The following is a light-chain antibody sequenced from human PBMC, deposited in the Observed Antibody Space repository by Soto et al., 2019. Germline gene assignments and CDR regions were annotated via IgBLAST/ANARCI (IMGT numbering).Light chain of an antibody. J-gene: IGLJ1*01. Sequence: QSALTQPPSASGSPGQSVAISCTGTSSDVGGYNYVSWYQQHPGKAPKLMIYDVSERPSGVPDRFSGSKSGNTASLTVSGLQTEAEADYYCSSYAGTHVVFGTGTKLTVL. CDR1: SSDVGGYNY. CDR2: DVS. V-gene: IGLV2-8*01. CDR3: SSYAGTHVV.